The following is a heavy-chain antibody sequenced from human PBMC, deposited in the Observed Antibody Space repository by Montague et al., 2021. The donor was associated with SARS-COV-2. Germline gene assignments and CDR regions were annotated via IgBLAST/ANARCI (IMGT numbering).Heavy chain of an antibody. V-gene: IGHV3-23*01. CDR2: LRGSDGAT. CDR3: AKGAFSYGINIMDS. Sequence: SLRLSCAASGFSFIGYSMSWVRQTPGKGLELVSALRGSDGATFYADSVNGRFTISRDTSKNTLFLQMISLRADDSALYYCAKGAFSYGINIMDSWGQGTPVTVSS. J-gene: IGHJ4*02. CDR1: GFSFIGYS. D-gene: IGHD2-21*01.